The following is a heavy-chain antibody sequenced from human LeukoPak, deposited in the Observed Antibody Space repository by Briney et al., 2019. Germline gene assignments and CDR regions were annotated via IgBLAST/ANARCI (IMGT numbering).Heavy chain of an antibody. D-gene: IGHD2-2*02. J-gene: IGHJ4*02. CDR3: ARGDCSSTSCYTPDY. V-gene: IGHV1-2*02. CDR1: GYTFTGYY. Sequence: GASVKVSCKASGYTFTGYYMHWVRQAPGQGLEWMGWINPNSGGTKYAQKFQGRVTMTRDTSTSTVYMELSSLRSEDTAVYYCARGDCSSTSCYTPDYWGQGTLVTVSS. CDR2: INPNSGGT.